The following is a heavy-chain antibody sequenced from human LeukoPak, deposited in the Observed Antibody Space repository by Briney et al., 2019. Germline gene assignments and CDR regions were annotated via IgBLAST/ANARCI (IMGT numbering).Heavy chain of an antibody. V-gene: IGHV3-30*02. CDR1: GFTFSSYG. CDR3: AELHCSRGGSCPDY. CDR2: IRYDGSNK. Sequence: PGGSLRLSCAASGFTFSSYGMHWVRQAPGKGLEWVAFIRYDGSNKYYADSVKGRFTISRDNSKNTLYLQMNSLRAEDTAVYYCAELHCSRGGSCPDYWGQGTLVTVSS. J-gene: IGHJ4*02. D-gene: IGHD2-15*01.